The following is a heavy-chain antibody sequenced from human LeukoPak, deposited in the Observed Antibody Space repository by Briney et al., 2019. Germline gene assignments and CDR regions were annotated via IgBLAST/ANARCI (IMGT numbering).Heavy chain of an antibody. D-gene: IGHD3-3*01. J-gene: IGHJ4*02. Sequence: ATVKVSCKASGYTFTAYYMHWVRQAPGQGLEWMGVINPSGGSTSYAQKFQGRVTMPRNTPTSPVYMELSTLRSEAPAVYYCPRDPSIYDFWSRYYSYWGQGTLVTVSS. CDR1: GYTFTAYY. CDR2: INPSGGST. V-gene: IGHV1-46*01. CDR3: PRDPSIYDFWSRYYSY.